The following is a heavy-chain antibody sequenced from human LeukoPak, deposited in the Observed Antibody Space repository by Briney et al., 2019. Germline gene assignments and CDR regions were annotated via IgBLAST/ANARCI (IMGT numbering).Heavy chain of an antibody. CDR2: IYHSGST. CDR3: ARGAAAHYDSSGYYAGWFDP. Sequence: SETLSLTCAVSGGSISSGGYSWSWIRQPPGEGLEWIGYIYHSGSTYYNPSLKSRVTISVDRSKNQFSLKLSSVTAADTAVYYCARGAAAHYDSSGYYAGWFDPWGQGPWSPSPQ. V-gene: IGHV4-30-2*01. J-gene: IGHJ5*02. CDR1: GGSISSGGYS. D-gene: IGHD3-22*01.